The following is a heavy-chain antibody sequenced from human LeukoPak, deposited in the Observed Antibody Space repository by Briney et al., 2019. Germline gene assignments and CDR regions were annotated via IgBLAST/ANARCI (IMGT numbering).Heavy chain of an antibody. V-gene: IGHV3-23*01. CDR3: ARVQYGYLSGSYRVMFDY. CDR2: ISGSGNRT. CDR1: GFTFTSYA. J-gene: IGHJ4*02. Sequence: GGSLRLSCVVSGFTFTSYAISWVRQAPGKGLEWVSTISGSGNRTYYSNSVKGRFTLTRDKSKNTVYLQMNSLRLDEAAVYYCARVQYGYLSGSYRVMFDYWGQGALVTVSP. D-gene: IGHD1-26*01.